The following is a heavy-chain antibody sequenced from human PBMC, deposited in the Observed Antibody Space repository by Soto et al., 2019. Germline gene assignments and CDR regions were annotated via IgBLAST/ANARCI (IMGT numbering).Heavy chain of an antibody. Sequence: GGSLRLSCAASGFTFSSYAMHWVRQAPGKGLEWVAVISYDGSNKYYADSVKGRFTISRDNSKNTLYLQMNSLRAEDTAVYYCARVLIAGVSYYYYDGMDVWGRGTTVTVSS. V-gene: IGHV3-30-3*01. CDR1: GFTFSSYA. CDR3: ARVLIAGVSYYYYDGMDV. CDR2: ISYDGSNK. J-gene: IGHJ6*02. D-gene: IGHD3-16*01.